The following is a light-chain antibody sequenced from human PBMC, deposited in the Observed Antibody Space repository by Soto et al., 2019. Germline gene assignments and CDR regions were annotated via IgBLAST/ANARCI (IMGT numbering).Light chain of an antibody. Sequence: DTQVPQCPSTLTGYVGYRVTVPFPGRQNISSWLASYQQKPGKVPTLLIYAASSLQSGVPSRFSGSGSGTEFTLTITSLQPEDFATYYCQQSGDTPPWTFGQGTKV. CDR2: AAS. V-gene: IGKV1-39*01. CDR1: QNISSW. CDR3: QQSGDTPPWT. J-gene: IGKJ1*01.